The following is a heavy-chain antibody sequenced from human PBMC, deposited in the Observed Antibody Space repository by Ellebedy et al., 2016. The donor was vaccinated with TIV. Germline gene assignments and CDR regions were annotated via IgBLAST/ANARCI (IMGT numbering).Heavy chain of an antibody. V-gene: IGHV3-33*01. CDR3: ARDITLAVAGPMPPDY. Sequence: GGSLRLXXAASGFTFSSYGMHWVRQAPGKGLEWVAVIWYDGSNKYYADSVKGRFTISRDNSKNTLYLQMNSLRAEDTAVYYCARDITLAVAGPMPPDYWGQGTLVTVSS. J-gene: IGHJ4*02. CDR2: IWYDGSNK. CDR1: GFTFSSYG. D-gene: IGHD6-19*01.